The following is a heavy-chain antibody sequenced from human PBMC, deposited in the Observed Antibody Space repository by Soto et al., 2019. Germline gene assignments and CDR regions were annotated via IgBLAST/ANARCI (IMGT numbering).Heavy chain of an antibody. D-gene: IGHD4-17*01. V-gene: IGHV4-34*01. CDR1: GGSFSGYY. CDR2: INHSGST. CDR3: ARGDYGDYAFDY. J-gene: IGHJ4*02. Sequence: SETLSLNCAVYGGSFSGYYWSWIRQPPGKGLEWIGEINHSGSTNYNPSLKSRVTISVDTSENQFSLKLSSVTAADTAVYYCARGDYGDYAFDYWGQGTLVTVSS.